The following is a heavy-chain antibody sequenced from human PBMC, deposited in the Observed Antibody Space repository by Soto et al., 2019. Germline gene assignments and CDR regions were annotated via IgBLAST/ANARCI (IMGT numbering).Heavy chain of an antibody. V-gene: IGHV3-30-3*01. D-gene: IGHD6-13*01. J-gene: IGHJ1*01. CDR1: GFTFSSYA. CDR3: ARDYPLAPAIAAAGKAFQH. CDR2: ISYDGSNK. Sequence: PGGSLRLSCAASGFTFSSYAMHWVRQAPGKGLEWVAVISYDGSNKYYADSVKGRFTISRDNSKNTLYLQMNSLRAEDTAVYYCARDYPLAPAIAAAGKAFQHWGQGTLVTVSS.